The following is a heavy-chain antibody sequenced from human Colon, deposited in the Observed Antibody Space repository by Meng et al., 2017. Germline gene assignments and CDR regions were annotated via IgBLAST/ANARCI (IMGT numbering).Heavy chain of an antibody. CDR2: ISPSGSS. J-gene: IGHJ1*01. D-gene: IGHD2-21*01. CDR1: GGSISSTSW. V-gene: IGHV4-4*02. CDR3: ARENEGIGFTPAGQ. Sequence: LRGSGQGLVKPWGALSPTCPISGGSISSTSWCSWVRQPPGKGLEWIGEISPSGSSNYNPSLKSRVTMSLDKFKNQLFLNLGSVSAADTAVYYCARENEGIGFTPAGQWGQGTLVTVSS.